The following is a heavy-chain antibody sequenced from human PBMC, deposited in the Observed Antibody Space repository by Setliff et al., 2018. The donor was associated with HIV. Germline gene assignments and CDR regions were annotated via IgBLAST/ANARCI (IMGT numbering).Heavy chain of an antibody. J-gene: IGHJ4*02. V-gene: IGHV1-2*04. CDR1: GNTFSRYG. D-gene: IGHD6-13*01. CDR2: INPNSGGT. Sequence: ASVKVSCKASGNTFSRYGITWVRQAPGQGLEWMGWINPNSGGTNYAQKFRGWVTMTRDTSISTAYMELSRLRSDDTAVYYCARHSSSVGGVDYWGQGTLVTVSS. CDR3: ARHSSSVGGVDY.